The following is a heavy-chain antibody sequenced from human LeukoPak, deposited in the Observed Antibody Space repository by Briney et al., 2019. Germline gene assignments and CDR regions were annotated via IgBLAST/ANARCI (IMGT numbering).Heavy chain of an antibody. CDR3: AKVTGGTADYFDY. J-gene: IGHJ4*02. CDR2: LSGSADST. V-gene: IGHV3-23*01. Sequence: AGGSLRLSCAASGFTFSSYAMSWVRQAPGKGLEWVSTLSGSADSTYYADSVRGRFTISRDNSKNTLYLQMNSLRAEDTAVYYCAKVTGGTADYFDYWGQGTLVTVS. D-gene: IGHD1-1*01. CDR1: GFTFSSYA.